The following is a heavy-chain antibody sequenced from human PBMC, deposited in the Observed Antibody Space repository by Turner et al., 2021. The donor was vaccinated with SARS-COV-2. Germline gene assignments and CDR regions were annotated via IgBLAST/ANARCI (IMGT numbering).Heavy chain of an antibody. J-gene: IGHJ6*02. D-gene: IGHD3-3*01. CDR1: GGPISSSSYY. CDR3: ASESVLRFLEWLSSGPYYGMDV. CDR2: IYYSGST. Sequence: QLQLQESGPGLVKPSETRSLPCTVSGGPISSSSYYWGWIRQPPGKGLEWIGTIYYSGSTYSNPSLKSRVTISVDTSKNQFSLKLSSVTAADTAVYYCASESVLRFLEWLSSGPYYGMDVWGQGTTVTVSS. V-gene: IGHV4-39*01.